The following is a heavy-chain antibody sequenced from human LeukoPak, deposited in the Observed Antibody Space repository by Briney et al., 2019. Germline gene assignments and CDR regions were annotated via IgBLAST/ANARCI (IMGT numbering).Heavy chain of an antibody. CDR1: GFTFSSYE. CDR3: ARALLGGPFDY. Sequence: RGSLRLSCAASGFTFSSYEMNWVRQAPGKGLEWVSYISSSGSTIYYADSVKGRFTISRDNAKNSLYLQMNSLRAEDTAVYYCARALLGGPFDYWGQGTLVTVSS. CDR2: ISSSGSTI. J-gene: IGHJ4*02. D-gene: IGHD1-26*01. V-gene: IGHV3-48*03.